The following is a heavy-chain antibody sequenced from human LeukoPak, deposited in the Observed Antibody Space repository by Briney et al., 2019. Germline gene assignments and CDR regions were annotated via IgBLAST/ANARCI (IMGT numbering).Heavy chain of an antibody. V-gene: IGHV3-30*18. Sequence: QPRRSLRLSCEASRISFSRFGVHWVRQISGMGPEWVAVLSHDGSTPYYGDSVKGRFTICSDDSKTLLYLEMNSLRAENTAVYYCAKSGEKATITSLGGFNRPLTYYFDYWGQGTLVTVS. CDR2: LSHDGSTP. CDR1: RISFSRFG. CDR3: AKSGEKATITSLGGFNRPLTYYFDY. J-gene: IGHJ4*02. D-gene: IGHD5-24*01.